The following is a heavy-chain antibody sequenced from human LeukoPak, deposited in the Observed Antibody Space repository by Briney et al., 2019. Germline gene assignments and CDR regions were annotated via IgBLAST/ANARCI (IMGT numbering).Heavy chain of an antibody. V-gene: IGHV4-34*01. D-gene: IGHD6-19*01. J-gene: IGHJ3*02. CDR3: ARQRLWGSAFDI. CDR1: GGSLSGHL. CDR2: INHSGST. Sequence: PSETLSLTCAVYGGSLSGHLWSWIRQPPGKGLEWIGEINHSGSTTYNPSLKSRVTISVDTSKNHFSLKLNSVTAADTAVYYCARQRLWGSAFDIWGQGTMVTLSS.